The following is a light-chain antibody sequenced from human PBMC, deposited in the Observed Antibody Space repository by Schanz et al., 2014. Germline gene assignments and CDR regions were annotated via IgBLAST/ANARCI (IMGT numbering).Light chain of an antibody. J-gene: IGLJ2*01. V-gene: IGLV2-8*01. CDR1: SSDVGGYKY. CDR2: EVS. CDR3: TSYAGSNQVV. Sequence: QSALTQPPSASGSPGQSVTISCTGTSSDVGGYKYDSWYQQHPGKAPKLMIYEVSKRPSGVPDRFSASKSGNTASLTVSGLQADDEADYYCTSYAGSNQVVFGGGTKLTVL.